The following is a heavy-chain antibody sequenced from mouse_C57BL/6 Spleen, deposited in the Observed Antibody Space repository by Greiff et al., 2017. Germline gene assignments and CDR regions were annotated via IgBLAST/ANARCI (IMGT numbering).Heavy chain of an antibody. Sequence: DVQLQESGGGLVQPKGSLKLSCAASGFSFNTYAMNWVRQAPGKGLEWVARIRSKSNNYATYYADSVKDRFTISRDDSESMLYLQMNNLKTEDTAMYYCVRLGRGFDYWGQGTTLTVSS. CDR2: IRSKSNNYAT. CDR1: GFSFNTYA. J-gene: IGHJ2*01. D-gene: IGHD4-1*01. CDR3: VRLGRGFDY. V-gene: IGHV10-1*01.